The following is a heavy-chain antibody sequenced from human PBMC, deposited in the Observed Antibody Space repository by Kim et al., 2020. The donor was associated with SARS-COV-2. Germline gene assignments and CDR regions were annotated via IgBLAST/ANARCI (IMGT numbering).Heavy chain of an antibody. CDR3: ARDPPGLRYFDWLSPLDY. CDR2: ISAYNGNT. Sequence: ASVKVSCKASGYTFTSYGISWVRQAPGQGLEWMGWISAYNGNTNYAQKLQGRVTTTTDTSTSTAYMELRSLRSDDTAVYYCARDPPGLRYFDWLSPLDYWGRGTLVTVSS. J-gene: IGHJ4*02. CDR1: GYTFTSYG. V-gene: IGHV1-18*01. D-gene: IGHD3-9*01.